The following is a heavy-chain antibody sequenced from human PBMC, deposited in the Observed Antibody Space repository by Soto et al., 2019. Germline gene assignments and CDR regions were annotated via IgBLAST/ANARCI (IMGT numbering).Heavy chain of an antibody. D-gene: IGHD6-13*01. CDR2: ISGSGGST. CDR3: ASALGSTDFDY. Sequence: GGSLRLSCAASGFTFSSYAMSWVRQAPGKGLEWVSAISGSGGSTSYADSVKGRFTISRDNSKNTLYLQMNSLRAEDTAVYYCASALGSTDFDYWGQGTLVTVSS. J-gene: IGHJ4*02. CDR1: GFTFSSYA. V-gene: IGHV3-23*01.